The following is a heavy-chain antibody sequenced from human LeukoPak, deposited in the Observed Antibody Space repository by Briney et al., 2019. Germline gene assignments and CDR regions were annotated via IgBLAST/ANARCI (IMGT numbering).Heavy chain of an antibody. CDR3: ARDLRATTVRDY. CDR1: GFTFSSYA. V-gene: IGHV3-30*04. Sequence: GRSLRLSCAASGFTFSSYAMHWVRKAPGKGLEWVAVISYDGSNKYYADSVKGRFTISRDNSKNTLYLQMNSLRAEDTAVYYCARDLRATTVRDYWGQGTLVTVPS. D-gene: IGHD4-17*01. CDR2: ISYDGSNK. J-gene: IGHJ4*02.